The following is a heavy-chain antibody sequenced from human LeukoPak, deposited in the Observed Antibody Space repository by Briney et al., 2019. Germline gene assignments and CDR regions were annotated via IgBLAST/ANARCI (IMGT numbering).Heavy chain of an antibody. CDR2: MNPNSGNT. CDR1: GYTFTSYD. Sequence: GASVKVSCKASGYTFTSYDINWVRQATGQGLEWMGWMNPNSGNTGYAQKFQGRVTMTRNTSISTAYMELSSLRSEDTAVYYCARPSCSSTSCPLGYWGQGTLVTVSS. D-gene: IGHD2-2*01. J-gene: IGHJ4*02. V-gene: IGHV1-8*01. CDR3: ARPSCSSTSCPLGY.